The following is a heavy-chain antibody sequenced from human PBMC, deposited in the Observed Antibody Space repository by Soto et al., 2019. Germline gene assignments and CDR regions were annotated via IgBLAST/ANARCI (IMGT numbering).Heavy chain of an antibody. CDR3: ARDRSSWFVGEGPGGYYFDY. CDR1: GFTFSSYS. CDR2: ISSSSSYI. Sequence: PGGSLRLSCAASGFTFSSYSMNWVRQAPGKGLEWVSSISSSSSYIYYADSVKGRFTISRDNAKNSLYLQMNSLRAEDTAVYYCARDRSSWFVGEGPGGYYFDYWGQGTLVTVSS. D-gene: IGHD6-13*01. J-gene: IGHJ4*02. V-gene: IGHV3-21*01.